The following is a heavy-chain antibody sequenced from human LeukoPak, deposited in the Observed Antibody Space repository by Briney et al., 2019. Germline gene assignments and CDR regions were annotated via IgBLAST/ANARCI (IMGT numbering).Heavy chain of an antibody. D-gene: IGHD4-23*01. CDR1: GYTFTGYY. J-gene: IGHJ3*02. V-gene: IGHV1-2*02. CDR2: INPNSGGT. CDR3: ARDDYGGTNAFDI. Sequence: GASVKVSCKASGYTFTGYYMHWVRQAPGQGLEWMGWINPNSGGTNYAQKFQGRVTMTRDTSISTAYMELSRLRSDDTAVYYCARDDYGGTNAFDIWGQGTMVTVSS.